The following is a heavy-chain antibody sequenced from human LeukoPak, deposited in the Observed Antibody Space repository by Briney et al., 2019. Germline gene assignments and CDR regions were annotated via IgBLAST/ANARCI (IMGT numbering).Heavy chain of an antibody. J-gene: IGHJ6*02. V-gene: IGHV1-18*01. CDR3: ARDPRITMVRGVIIGYYYGMDV. D-gene: IGHD3-10*01. CDR1: GYTFTSYG. Sequence: ASVTVSCRASGYTFTSYGISWVRQAPGQGLERMGWISAYSGNTNYAQKLQGRVTITTDTSTSTAYMELRSLRSDDTAVYYCARDPRITMVRGVIIGYYYGMDVWGQGTTVTVSS. CDR2: ISAYSGNT.